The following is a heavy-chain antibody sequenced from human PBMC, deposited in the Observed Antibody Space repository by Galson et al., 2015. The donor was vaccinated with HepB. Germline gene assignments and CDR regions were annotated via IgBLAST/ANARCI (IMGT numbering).Heavy chain of an antibody. V-gene: IGHV3-33*01. CDR1: GFTFSTYD. CDR2: IWYDGSE. Sequence: SLRLSCAASGFTFSTYDMHWVRQAPGKGLEWVAVIWYDGSEYYVDSVKGRFTISRDNSKNTLYLQMNSLRAEDTAVYYCARDGRITMVRGVIDYWGQGTLGTVSS. CDR3: ARDGRITMVRGVIDY. J-gene: IGHJ4*02. D-gene: IGHD3-10*01.